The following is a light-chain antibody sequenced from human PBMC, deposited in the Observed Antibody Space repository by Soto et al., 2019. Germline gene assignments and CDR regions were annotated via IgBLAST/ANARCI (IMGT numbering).Light chain of an antibody. Sequence: QSALTQPASVSGSPGQSITISCTGTSSDVGGYNYVSWYQQHPGKAPKLMIYDVSNRPSGVSNRFSGSKSGNTASLTISGLQAEDEVDYYCSSYTSSRTVVVLGGGTTLTV. J-gene: IGLJ2*01. CDR1: SSDVGGYNY. V-gene: IGLV2-14*01. CDR3: SSYTSSRTVVV. CDR2: DVS.